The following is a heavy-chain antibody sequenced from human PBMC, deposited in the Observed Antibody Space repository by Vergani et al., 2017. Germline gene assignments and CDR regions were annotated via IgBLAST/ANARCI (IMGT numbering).Heavy chain of an antibody. CDR2: IDHTGRP. J-gene: IGHJ6*03. D-gene: IGHD4-11*01. CDR1: GGSFTSYH. Sequence: QVQLQQWGGGLLKPSETLSLTCVVNGGSFTSYHWTWIRQSPGEGLEWVGDIDHTGRPDYNPSLKSRLTMSVDKSRNQFSLTLNSVTATDTAIYFCARVNTETNGHLYYYYYMDGWGEGAALAVS. V-gene: IGHV4-34*01. CDR3: ARVNTETNGHLYYYYYMDG.